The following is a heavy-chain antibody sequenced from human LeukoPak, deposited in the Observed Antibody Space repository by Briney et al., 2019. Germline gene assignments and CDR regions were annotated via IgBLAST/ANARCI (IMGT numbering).Heavy chain of an antibody. J-gene: IGHJ5*02. V-gene: IGHV1-69*05. CDR2: IIPIFGTA. CDR3: ARDQKDWFDP. Sequence: SVKVSCKASGGTFSSYAITWVRQAPGQGLEWMGGIIPIFGTANYAQKFQGRVTITTDESTSTAYMELSSLRSEDTAVYYCARDQKDWFDPWGQGTLATVSS. CDR1: GGTFSSYA.